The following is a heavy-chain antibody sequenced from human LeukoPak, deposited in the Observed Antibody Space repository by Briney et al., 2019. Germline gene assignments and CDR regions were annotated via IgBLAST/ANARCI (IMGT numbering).Heavy chain of an antibody. Sequence: GESLKISCKGSGSSFTSYWIGWVRQLPGKGLEWMGIIYPGDSDTRYSPSFQGQVTISADKSISTAYLQWSSLKASDTAMYYCARPRNLGYCSGGSCYSKVDYFDYWGQGTLVTVSS. CDR2: IYPGDSDT. V-gene: IGHV5-51*01. J-gene: IGHJ4*02. CDR1: GSSFTSYW. D-gene: IGHD2-15*01. CDR3: ARPRNLGYCSGGSCYSKVDYFDY.